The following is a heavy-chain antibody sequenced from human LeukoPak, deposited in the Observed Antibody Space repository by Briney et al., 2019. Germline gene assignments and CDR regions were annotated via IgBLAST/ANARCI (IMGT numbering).Heavy chain of an antibody. D-gene: IGHD4/OR15-4a*01. CDR2: ISYDGSNK. Sequence: GGSLRLSCAASGFTFSSYAMHWVRQAPGKGLEWVAVISYDGSNKYYADSVKGRFTISRDNAKNSLYLQMNSLRAEDTAVYYCARLMTMPSFDYWGQGTLVTVAS. CDR1: GFTFSSYA. V-gene: IGHV3-30*04. CDR3: ARLMTMPSFDY. J-gene: IGHJ4*02.